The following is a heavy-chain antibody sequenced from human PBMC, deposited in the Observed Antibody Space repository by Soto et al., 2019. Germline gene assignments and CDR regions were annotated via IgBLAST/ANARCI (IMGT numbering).Heavy chain of an antibody. CDR3: ARDEGKIAAAGTYFDY. V-gene: IGHV4-39*07. J-gene: IGHJ4*02. Sequence: SETLSLTCTVSGGSISSSSYYWGWIRQPPGKGLEWIGSIYYRGSTYYNQSLKSRVTISVDTSKNQLSLKLSSVTAADTAVHYCARDEGKIAAAGTYFDYWGQGTLVTVSS. CDR2: IYYRGST. D-gene: IGHD6-13*01. CDR1: GGSISSSSYY.